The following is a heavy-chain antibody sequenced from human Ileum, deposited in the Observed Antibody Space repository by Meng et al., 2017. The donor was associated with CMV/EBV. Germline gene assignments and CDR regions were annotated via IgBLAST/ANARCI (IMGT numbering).Heavy chain of an antibody. J-gene: IGHJ4*02. CDR1: GFTVSNNY. D-gene: IGHD3-3*02. CDR2: IYSGGST. CDR3: LATYY. V-gene: IGHV3-66*02. Sequence: GESLKISCAASGFTVSNNYMSWVRQAPGKGLEWVSLIYSGGSTYYADSVKGRFTISSDNSKNTLYLQMNSLRSEDTAVYYCLATYYWGQGTLVTVSS.